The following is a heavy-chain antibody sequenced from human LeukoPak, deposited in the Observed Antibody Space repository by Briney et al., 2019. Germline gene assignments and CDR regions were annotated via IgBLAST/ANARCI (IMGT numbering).Heavy chain of an antibody. J-gene: IGHJ6*02. V-gene: IGHV3-30-3*01. D-gene: IGHD3-3*01. CDR3: ARDRVMNYDFWSGYYYYYGMDV. Sequence: GGSLRLSCAASGFTFSSYAMHWVRQAPGKGLEWVAVISYDGSNKYYADSVKGQFTISRDNSKNTLYLQMNSLRAEDTAVYYCARDRVMNYDFWSGYYYYYGMDVWGQGTTVTVSS. CDR1: GFTFSSYA. CDR2: ISYDGSNK.